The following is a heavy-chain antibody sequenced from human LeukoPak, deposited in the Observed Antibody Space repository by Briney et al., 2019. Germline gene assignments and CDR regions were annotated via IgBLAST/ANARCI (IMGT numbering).Heavy chain of an antibody. V-gene: IGHV4-61*01. CDR1: GGSISSSSYY. Sequence: PSETLSLTCTVSGGSISSSSYYWSWIRQPPGKGLEWIGYIYYSGSANYNPSLKSRVTISVDTSKNQFSLKLSSVTAADTAVYYCASSEYSSSRTRRYFDLWGRGTLVTVSS. D-gene: IGHD6-13*01. CDR3: ASSEYSSSRTRRYFDL. CDR2: IYYSGSA. J-gene: IGHJ2*01.